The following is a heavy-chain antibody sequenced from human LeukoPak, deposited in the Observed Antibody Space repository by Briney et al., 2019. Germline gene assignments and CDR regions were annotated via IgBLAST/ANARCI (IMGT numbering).Heavy chain of an antibody. CDR2: INAGNGNT. Sequence: ASVKVSCKASGYTFTSYAMHWVRQALGQRLEWMGWINAGNGNTKYSQKFQGRVTITRDTSASTAYMELSSLRSEDTAVYYCARDVRGIQLWLDYWGQGTLVTVSS. J-gene: IGHJ4*02. CDR1: GYTFTSYA. D-gene: IGHD5-18*01. V-gene: IGHV1-3*01. CDR3: ARDVRGIQLWLDY.